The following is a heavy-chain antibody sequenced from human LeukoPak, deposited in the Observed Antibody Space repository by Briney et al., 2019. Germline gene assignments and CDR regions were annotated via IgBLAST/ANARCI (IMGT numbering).Heavy chain of an antibody. D-gene: IGHD6-25*01. CDR3: TRPISAVRAAADHYYYGMDF. CDR1: GSTFTGYY. Sequence: ASVKVSCKASGSTFTGYYMHWVRQAPGQGLEWMGWINPNSGGTDYAQKFQGRATMTRDTSLSTAYMELSRLRSDDTAVYYCTRPISAVRAAADHYYYGMDFWGQGTTVTVSS. V-gene: IGHV1-2*02. CDR2: INPNSGGT. J-gene: IGHJ6*02.